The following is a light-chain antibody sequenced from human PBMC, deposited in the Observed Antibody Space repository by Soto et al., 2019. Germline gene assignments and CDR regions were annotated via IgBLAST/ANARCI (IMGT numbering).Light chain of an antibody. J-gene: IGLJ3*02. V-gene: IGLV1-44*01. CDR2: TTN. CDR1: NSNIGSNS. Sequence: QSVLTQPPSASGTPGQGVTISCSGSNSNIGSNSVNWYQQLPGTAPKLLIYTTNQRPSGVPDRFSGSKSGTSASLAITGLQSEDESDYYCAAWDDSLNVWVFGGGTQLTVL. CDR3: AAWDDSLNVWV.